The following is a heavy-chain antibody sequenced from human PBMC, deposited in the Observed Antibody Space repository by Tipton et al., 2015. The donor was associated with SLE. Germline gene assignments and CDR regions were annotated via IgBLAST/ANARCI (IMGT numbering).Heavy chain of an antibody. Sequence: TLSLTCTVSGGSISSSSYYWGWIRQPPGKGLEWIGSIYYSGSTYYNPSPKSRVTISVDTSKNQFSLKLSSVTAADTAVYYCARHSSGWYYFDYWGQGTLVTVSS. J-gene: IGHJ4*02. CDR3: ARHSSGWYYFDY. D-gene: IGHD6-19*01. CDR1: GGSISSSSYY. V-gene: IGHV4-39*01. CDR2: IYYSGST.